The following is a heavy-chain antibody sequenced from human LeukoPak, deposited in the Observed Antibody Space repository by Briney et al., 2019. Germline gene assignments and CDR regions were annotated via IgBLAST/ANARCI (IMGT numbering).Heavy chain of an antibody. CDR3: AKDRHYYGSGSFYTYFDY. CDR1: GFTFSSYL. Sequence: GGSLRLSCAASGFTFSSYLMHWARQAPGKGLVWVSRISSDGVSTTYADSVKGRFSISRDNSKNTLYLQMNSLRAEDTAIYYCAKDRHYYGSGSFYTYFDYWGQGTLVTVSS. CDR2: ISSDGVST. V-gene: IGHV3-74*01. D-gene: IGHD3-10*01. J-gene: IGHJ4*02.